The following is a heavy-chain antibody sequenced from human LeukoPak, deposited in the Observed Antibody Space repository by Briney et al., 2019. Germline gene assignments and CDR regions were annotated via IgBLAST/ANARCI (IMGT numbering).Heavy chain of an antibody. CDR3: VVLTTVTSGDY. V-gene: IGHV1-69*04. J-gene: IGHJ4*02. CDR1: GGTFSSYA. CDR2: IIPILGIA. D-gene: IGHD4-17*01. Sequence: ASVKVSCKASGGTFSSYAISWVRQPPGQGLEWMGRIIPILGIANYAQTFQGRVTITADKSTSTAYMELSSLRAEDTAVYYCVVLTTVTSGDYWGQGTLVTVSS.